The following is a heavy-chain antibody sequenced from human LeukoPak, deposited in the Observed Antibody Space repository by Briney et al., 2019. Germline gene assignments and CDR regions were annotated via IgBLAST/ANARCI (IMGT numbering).Heavy chain of an antibody. D-gene: IGHD4-17*01. V-gene: IGHV3-23*01. CDR2: ISGSGGST. CDR1: GFTFSSYA. J-gene: IGHJ5*02. Sequence: PRGSLRLSCAASGFTFSSYAMSWVRQAPGKGLEWVSAISGSGGSTYYADSVKGRFTISRDNSKNTLYLQMNSLRAEDTAVYYCAKDLYGDYVGDWFDPWGQGTLVTVSS. CDR3: AKDLYGDYVGDWFDP.